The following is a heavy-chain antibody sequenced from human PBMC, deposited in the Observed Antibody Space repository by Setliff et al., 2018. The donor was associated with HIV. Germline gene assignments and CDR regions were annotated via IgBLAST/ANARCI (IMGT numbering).Heavy chain of an antibody. J-gene: IGHJ4*03. Sequence: ESLKISCKDSGDKFTNYWLGWVRQMPGKGLEWIGGIYPSDSDTRISLSFRGQVTISADKSISTAYLQLNSLRASDTAIYYCTKGGGLNFRWHDWFVKIWGQGTPVTVSS. V-gene: IGHV5-51*01. CDR1: GDKFTNYW. D-gene: IGHD3-9*01. CDR3: TKGGGLNFRWHDWFVKI. CDR2: IYPSDSDT.